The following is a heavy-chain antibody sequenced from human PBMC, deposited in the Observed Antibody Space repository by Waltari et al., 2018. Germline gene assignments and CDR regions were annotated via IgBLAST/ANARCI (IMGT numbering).Heavy chain of an antibody. D-gene: IGHD5-18*01. CDR2: IYWDDDK. V-gene: IGHV2-5*02. J-gene: IGHJ4*02. Sequence: QITLKESGPTLLKPTQTLTVTCSFSGFSLTTSGVGVGWIRQPPGKALEWLAVIYWDDDKRYSPALGNRLTISKDTSRNQVVLTMSNVETADTSTYFCAHRALADRAIGWDFGSWDYGGQGALVTVSS. CDR3: AHRALADRAIGWDFGSWDY. CDR1: GFSLTTSGVG.